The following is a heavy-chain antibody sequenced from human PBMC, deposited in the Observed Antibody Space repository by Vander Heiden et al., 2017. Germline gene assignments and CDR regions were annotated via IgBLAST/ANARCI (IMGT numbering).Heavy chain of an antibody. CDR1: GFTFSSYG. D-gene: IGHD1-26*01. V-gene: IGHV3-33*01. CDR3: ARDRGVGATLAFDI. CDR2: IWYDGSNK. J-gene: IGHJ3*02. Sequence: VQLVESGGGVVQPGRSLRLSCAASGFTFSSYGMHWVRQAPGKGLEWVAVIWYDGSNKYYADSVKGRFTISRDNSKNTLYLQMNSLRAEDTAVYYCARDRGVGATLAFDIWGQGTMVTVSS.